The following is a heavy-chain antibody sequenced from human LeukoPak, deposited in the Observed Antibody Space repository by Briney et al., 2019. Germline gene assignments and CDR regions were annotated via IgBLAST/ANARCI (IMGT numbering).Heavy chain of an antibody. V-gene: IGHV3-30*18. D-gene: IGHD3-22*01. J-gene: IGHJ3*02. CDR1: GFTVSSNY. CDR3: AKGAAYYYDSTGPGDAFDI. Sequence: PGGSLRLSCAASGFTVSSNYMSWARQAPGKGLEWVAVISYDGSNKYYADSVKGRFTISRDNSKNTLYLQMNSLRAEDTAVYYCAKGAAYYYDSTGPGDAFDIWGQGTMVTVSS. CDR2: ISYDGSNK.